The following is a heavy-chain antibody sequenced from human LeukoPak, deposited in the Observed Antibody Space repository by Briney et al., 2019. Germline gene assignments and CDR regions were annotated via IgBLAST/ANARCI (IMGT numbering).Heavy chain of an antibody. CDR2: INPSGGST. CDR1: GYTFTSYY. D-gene: IGHD3-9*01. CDR3: ARGFETEGVFDY. V-gene: IGHV1-46*01. Sequence: GGSLRLSCAASGYTFTSYYMHWVRQAPGQGLEWMGIINPSGGSTSYAQKFQGRVTMTRDMSTSTVYMELSSLRSEDTAVYYCARGFETEGVFDYWGQGTLVTVSS. J-gene: IGHJ4*02.